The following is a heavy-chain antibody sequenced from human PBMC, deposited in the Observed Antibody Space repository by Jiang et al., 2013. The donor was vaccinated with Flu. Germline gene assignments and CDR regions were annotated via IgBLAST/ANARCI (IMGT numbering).Heavy chain of an antibody. Sequence: SGFFFNTYSMMWVRQAPGKGLEWIAYISSSSGSTIHYADSVKGRFTISRDNVKRSVYLQMTNLRDDDTATYFCARGIPVGPSDHWGQGTLVTVSS. CDR3: ARGIPVGPSDH. V-gene: IGHV3-48*02. J-gene: IGHJ4*02. CDR2: ISSSSGSTI. CDR1: GFFFNTYS.